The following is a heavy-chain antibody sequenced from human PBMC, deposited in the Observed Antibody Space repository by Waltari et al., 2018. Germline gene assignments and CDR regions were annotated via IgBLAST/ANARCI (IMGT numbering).Heavy chain of an antibody. D-gene: IGHD3-22*01. V-gene: IGHV3-48*03. CDR1: GFTLTYYE. J-gene: IGHJ4*02. Sequence: EMQLVESGGGLVQPGGSLRLSCAVSGFTLTYYEMNWVRQAPGKGLEWGSYISSRGSPMDYADSVKGRFTISRDIASNSLYLQMDSLRAEDTAVYYCARVGDYYDSRGFFLDDWGLGTLVTVSS. CDR3: ARVGDYYDSRGFFLDD. CDR2: ISSRGSPM.